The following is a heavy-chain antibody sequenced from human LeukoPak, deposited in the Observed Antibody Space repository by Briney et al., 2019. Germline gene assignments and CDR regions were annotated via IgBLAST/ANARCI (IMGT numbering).Heavy chain of an antibody. CDR2: IYTSGST. CDR1: GGSISSGSYY. V-gene: IGHV4-61*02. D-gene: IGHD3-10*01. J-gene: IGHJ4*02. CDR3: AGNYYGAGSYYSEDRY. Sequence: SETLSLTCTVSGGSISSGSYYWSWIRQPAGKGLEWIGRIYTSGSTNYNPSLKSRVTISVDTSKKQFSLKLSSVTAADTAVYYCAGNYYGAGSYYSEDRYWGQGTLVTVSS.